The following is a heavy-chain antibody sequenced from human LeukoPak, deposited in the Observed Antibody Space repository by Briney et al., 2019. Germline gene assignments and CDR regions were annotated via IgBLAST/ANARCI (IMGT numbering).Heavy chain of an antibody. V-gene: IGHV3-7*01. J-gene: IGHJ6*02. Sequence: GGSLRLSCVASGFTFSTYWMSWVRQAPGKGLEWVANIRQDGSEQCYVDSVKGRFTISRDNAQHTLFLQMNSLRAEDTAVYYCARGRSPVVPAAIDYYYYGMDVWGQGTTVTVSS. CDR1: GFTFSTYW. D-gene: IGHD2-2*02. CDR3: ARGRSPVVPAAIDYYYYGMDV. CDR2: IRQDGSEQ.